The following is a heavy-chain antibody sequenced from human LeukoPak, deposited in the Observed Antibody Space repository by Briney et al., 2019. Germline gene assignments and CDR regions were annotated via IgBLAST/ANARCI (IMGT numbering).Heavy chain of an antibody. V-gene: IGHV4-59*01. D-gene: IGHD6-19*01. J-gene: IGHJ4*02. Sequence: SETLSLTCTVSGGSISSYYWSWIRQPPGKGLEWIGYIYYSGSTNYNPSLKSRVTISVDTSKNQLSLKLSSVTAADTAVYYCARVRSSGWGKGFDYWGQGTLVTVSS. CDR1: GGSISSYY. CDR3: ARVRSSGWGKGFDY. CDR2: IYYSGST.